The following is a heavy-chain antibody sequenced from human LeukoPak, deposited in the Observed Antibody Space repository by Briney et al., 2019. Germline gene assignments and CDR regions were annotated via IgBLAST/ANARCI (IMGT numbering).Heavy chain of an antibody. V-gene: IGHV1-18*04. CDR3: ARTYGGGTFDY. CDR2: ISAYNGNT. J-gene: IGHJ4*02. D-gene: IGHD4-23*01. CDR1: GYTFTGYY. Sequence: ASVKVSCKASGYTFTGYYMHWVRQAPGQGLEWMGWISAYNGNTNYAQKLQGRVTMTTDTSTSTAYMELRSLRSDDTAVYYCARTYGGGTFDYWGQGTLVTVSS.